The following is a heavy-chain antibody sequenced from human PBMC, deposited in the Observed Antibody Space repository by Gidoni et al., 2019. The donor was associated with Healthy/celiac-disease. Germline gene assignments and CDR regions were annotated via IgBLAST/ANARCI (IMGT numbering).Heavy chain of an antibody. CDR3: ARDSRWLQGYYYYGMDV. Sequence: TKPGSSVKVSCKASGGTFSSYAISWVRQAPGQGLEWMGRIIPILGIANYAQKFQGRVTITADKSTSTAYMELSSLRSEDTAVYYCARDSRWLQGYYYYGMDVWGQGTTVTVSS. J-gene: IGHJ6*02. CDR1: GGTFSSYA. V-gene: IGHV1-69*04. D-gene: IGHD5-12*01. CDR2: IIPILGIA.